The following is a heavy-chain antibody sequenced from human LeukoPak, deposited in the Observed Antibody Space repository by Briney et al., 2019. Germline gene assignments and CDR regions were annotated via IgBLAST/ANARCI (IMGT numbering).Heavy chain of an antibody. V-gene: IGHV3-33*08. CDR3: ARDGPGYCSSTSCPYLGMDV. D-gene: IGHD2-2*01. CDR2: IWYDGSNK. CDR1: GFTFSNAW. J-gene: IGHJ6*02. Sequence: PGGSLRLSCAASGFTFSNAWMSWVRQAPGKGLEWVAVIWYDGSNKYYADSVKGRFTISRDNSKNTLYLQMNSLRAEDTAVYYCARDGPGYCSSTSCPYLGMDVWGQGTTVTVSS.